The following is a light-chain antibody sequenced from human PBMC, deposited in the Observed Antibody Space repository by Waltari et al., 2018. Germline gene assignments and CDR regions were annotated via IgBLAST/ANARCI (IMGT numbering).Light chain of an antibody. Sequence: QLVLTQSPSASASLGASVKLTCTLSSGHSSNVIAWLQQHPEKGPRYLMKVNRDGSHSKGDEIPDRFSGSSSGAGRYRTISNLQSEDEADYYCQTGGHGTWVFGGGTKLTVL. J-gene: IGLJ3*02. CDR1: SGHSSNV. CDR2: VNRDGSH. CDR3: QTGGHGTWV. V-gene: IGLV4-69*01.